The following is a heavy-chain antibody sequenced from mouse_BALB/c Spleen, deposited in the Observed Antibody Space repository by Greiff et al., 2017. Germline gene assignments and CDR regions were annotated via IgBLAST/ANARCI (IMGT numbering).Heavy chain of an antibody. Sequence: EVQLVESGGGLVKPGGSLKLSCAASGFAFSSYDMSWVRQTPEKRLEWVAYISSGGGSTYYPDTVKGRFTISRDNAKNTLYLQMSSLKSEDTAMYYSARHDYGIDYYAMDYWGQGTSVTVSS. CDR2: ISSGGGST. CDR1: GFAFSSYD. J-gene: IGHJ4*01. D-gene: IGHD1-1*01. CDR3: ARHDYGIDYYAMDY. V-gene: IGHV5-12-1*01.